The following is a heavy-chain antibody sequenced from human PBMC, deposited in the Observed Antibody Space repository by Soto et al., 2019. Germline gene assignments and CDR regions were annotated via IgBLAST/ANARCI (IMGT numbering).Heavy chain of an antibody. Sequence: GGSLRLSCAASGFTFSGSAMHWVRQASGKGLEWVGRIRSKANSYATAYAASVKGRFTISRDDSKNTAYLQMNSPKTEDTAVYYCTRPDYYDSSENADWYFDLWGRGTLVTVSS. D-gene: IGHD3-22*01. V-gene: IGHV3-73*01. J-gene: IGHJ2*01. CDR1: GFTFSGSA. CDR2: IRSKANSYAT. CDR3: TRPDYYDSSENADWYFDL.